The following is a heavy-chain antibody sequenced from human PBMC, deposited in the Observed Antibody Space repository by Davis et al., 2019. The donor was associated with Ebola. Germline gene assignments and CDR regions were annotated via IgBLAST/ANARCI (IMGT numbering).Heavy chain of an antibody. CDR2: INSVGTTT. Sequence: GESLMLPCPASGLPFGNFWMHWVRQVPGKGLEWVSRINSVGTTTNYADAVKGRFTMSRDTSKNTLYLEMTSLRGDDTAVYFCGRDTRGIDSWGQGTLVTVSS. J-gene: IGHJ4*02. V-gene: IGHV3-74*01. CDR3: GRDTRGIDS. CDR1: GLPFGNFW. D-gene: IGHD3-16*01.